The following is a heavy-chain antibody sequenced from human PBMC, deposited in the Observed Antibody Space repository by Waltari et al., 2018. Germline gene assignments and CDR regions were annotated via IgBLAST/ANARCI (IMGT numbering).Heavy chain of an antibody. Sequence: EVQLVESGGGLVQPGGSLRLPCAASGFTFSSYWMHWVRQAPGKGLVGVSRINSDGSSTSYADSVKGRFTISRDNAKNTLYLQMNSLRAEDTAVYYCARGGGSYGGYWGQGTLVTVSS. CDR2: INSDGSST. D-gene: IGHD1-26*01. CDR3: ARGGGSYGGY. J-gene: IGHJ4*02. CDR1: GFTFSSYW. V-gene: IGHV3-74*01.